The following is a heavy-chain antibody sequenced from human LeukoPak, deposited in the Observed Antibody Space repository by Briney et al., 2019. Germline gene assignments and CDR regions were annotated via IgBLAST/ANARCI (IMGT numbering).Heavy chain of an antibody. CDR2: INSDGSST. CDR3: ARGRRTDY. Sequence: GGSLRLSCATSGFTFGTHWMHWVRQAPGKGPACVSRINSDGSSTGYADSVKGRFTISRDNSKNTLYLQMNSLRAEDTAVYYCARGRRTDYWGQGTLVTVSS. CDR1: GFTFGTHW. V-gene: IGHV3-74*01. J-gene: IGHJ4*02.